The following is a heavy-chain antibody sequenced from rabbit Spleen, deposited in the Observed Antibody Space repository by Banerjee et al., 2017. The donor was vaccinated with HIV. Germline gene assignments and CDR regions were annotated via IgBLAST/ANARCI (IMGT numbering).Heavy chain of an antibody. J-gene: IGHJ4*01. CDR2: INTATGKA. CDR3: ARDLTGAIGWNFNL. V-gene: IGHV1S45*01. D-gene: IGHD7-1*01. CDR1: GVSLNDKDV. Sequence: EQLEESGGGLVKPEGSLTLTCKASGVSLNDKDVMCWVRQAPGKGLEWIACINTATGKAVYATWAKGRFTISRTSSTTVTLQMTSLTAADTATYFCARDLTGAIGWNFNLWGQGTLVTVS.